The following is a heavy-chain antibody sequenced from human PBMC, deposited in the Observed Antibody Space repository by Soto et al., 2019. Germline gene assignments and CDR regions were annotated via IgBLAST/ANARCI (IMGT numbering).Heavy chain of an antibody. Sequence: SETLSLTCTVSGGSISSGGYYWSWIRQHPGKGLEWIGYVYYSGSTYYNPSLKSRVTISVDTSKNQFSLKLSSVTAADTAVYYCARLERGSSSAADAFDIWGQGTMVTVSS. CDR1: GGSISSGGYY. V-gene: IGHV4-31*03. CDR3: ARLERGSSSAADAFDI. CDR2: VYYSGST. J-gene: IGHJ3*02. D-gene: IGHD6-6*01.